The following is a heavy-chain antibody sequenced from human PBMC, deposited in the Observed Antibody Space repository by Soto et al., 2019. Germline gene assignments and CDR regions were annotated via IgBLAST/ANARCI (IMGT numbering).Heavy chain of an antibody. V-gene: IGHV1-18*04. CDR1: GYTFTSYG. J-gene: IGHJ6*02. D-gene: IGHD3-16*02. Sequence: ASVKVSCKASGYTFTSYGISWVRQAPGQGLEWMGWISAYNGNTNYAQKLQGRVTMTTDTSTSTAYMELRSLRSDDTAVYYCAIERGYDYVWGSYRYPGDYYNGMGVWGQGTTVTVSS. CDR3: AIERGYDYVWGSYRYPGDYYNGMGV. CDR2: ISAYNGNT.